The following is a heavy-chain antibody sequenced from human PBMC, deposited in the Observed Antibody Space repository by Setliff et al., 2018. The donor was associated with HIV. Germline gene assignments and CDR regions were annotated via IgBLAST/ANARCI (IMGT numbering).Heavy chain of an antibody. CDR3: ARGGITTMVRGVTYPYPLYYFYS. D-gene: IGHD3-10*01. V-gene: IGHV4-31*03. Sequence: PSETLSLTCTVSGGPISSAYYYWSWIRQFPGKGLEWIGYISYSGLTYYNPSLKSRPTILGDTSQNQFSLQLTSVTTADTAVYYCARGGITTMVRGVTYPYPLYYFYSWGQGTLVTVSS. J-gene: IGHJ4*02. CDR1: GGPISSAYYY. CDR2: ISYSGLT.